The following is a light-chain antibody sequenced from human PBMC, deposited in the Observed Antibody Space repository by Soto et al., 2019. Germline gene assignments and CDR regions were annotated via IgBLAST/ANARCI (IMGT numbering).Light chain of an antibody. J-gene: IGLJ1*01. CDR1: SSDVGGYKH. CDR2: EVS. V-gene: IGLV2-14*01. CDR3: NSQSSTGIRV. Sequence: QSALTQPASVSGSPGQSITISCTGTSSDVGGYKHVSWYQHHPGKAPTLMIYEVSNRPSGVSDRFSGSKSSYSASMTISGLQADDEADYYCNSQSSTGIRVFGTGTKVTVL.